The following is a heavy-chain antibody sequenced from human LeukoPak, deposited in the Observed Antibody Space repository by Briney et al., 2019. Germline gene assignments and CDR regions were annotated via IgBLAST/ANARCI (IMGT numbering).Heavy chain of an antibody. V-gene: IGHV3-30*18. CDR2: ISYDGSNK. J-gene: IGHJ6*02. D-gene: IGHD2-2*01. CDR3: AKDLSCSSTSCYGPSVYGMDV. Sequence: PGRSLRLSCAASGFTFSSYGMHWVHQAPGKGLEWVAVISYDGSNKYYADSVKGRFTISRDNSKNTLYLQMNSLRAEDTAVYYCAKDLSCSSTSCYGPSVYGMDVWGQGTTVTVSS. CDR1: GFTFSSYG.